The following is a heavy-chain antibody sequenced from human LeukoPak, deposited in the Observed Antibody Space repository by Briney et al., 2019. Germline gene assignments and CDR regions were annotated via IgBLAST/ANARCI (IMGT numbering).Heavy chain of an antibody. CDR1: GFTFSSYA. CDR2: ISGSGGST. CDR3: AKGGPLPLANRRRAFDI. D-gene: IGHD1-14*01. Sequence: GGSLRLSCAASGFTFSSYAMSWVRQAPGKGLEWVSAISGSGGSTYYADSVKGRFTISRDNSKNTLYLQMNSLRAEDTAVYYCAKGGPLPLANRRRAFDIWGQGTMVTVSS. V-gene: IGHV3-23*01. J-gene: IGHJ3*02.